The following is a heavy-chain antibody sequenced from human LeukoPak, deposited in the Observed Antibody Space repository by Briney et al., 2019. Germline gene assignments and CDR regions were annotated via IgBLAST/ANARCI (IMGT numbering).Heavy chain of an antibody. CDR2: AYYRSTWYN. CDR3: ARRLTQYDCFDP. D-gene: IGHD2-21*02. Sequence: SQTLSLTCASSGDSVSSNSVTWNWIRQSPSRGLEWLGRAYYRSTWYNDYAVSVRGRITVNPDTSKNQFSLHLNSVTPEDTAVYYCARRLTQYDCFDPWGQGILVTVSS. CDR1: GDSVSSNSVT. V-gene: IGHV6-1*01. J-gene: IGHJ5*02.